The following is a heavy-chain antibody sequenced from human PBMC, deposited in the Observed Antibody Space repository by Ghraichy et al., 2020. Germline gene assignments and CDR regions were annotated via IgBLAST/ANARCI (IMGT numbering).Heavy chain of an antibody. Sequence: SQTLSLTCTVSGGSISSSSYYWGWIRQPPGKGLEWIGSIFYSGSTYYNPSLNSRVTLSVDTSKNQFSLKLSSVPAADTAVYYCARQAFFGVVTNWFDPWDQVTLVTASS. CDR2: IFYSGST. CDR3: ARQAFFGVVTNWFDP. J-gene: IGHJ5*02. CDR1: GGSISSSSYY. V-gene: IGHV4-39*01. D-gene: IGHD3-3*01.